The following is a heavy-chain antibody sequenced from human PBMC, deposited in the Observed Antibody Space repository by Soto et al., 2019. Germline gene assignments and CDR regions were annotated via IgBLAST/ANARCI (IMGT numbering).Heavy chain of an antibody. CDR2: IYHSGST. CDR3: ARGRTGQAYYYYGMDV. J-gene: IGHJ6*02. V-gene: IGHV4-30-2*01. Sequence: SETLSLTCAVSGGSISSCGYSWSWIRQPPGKGLEWIGYIYHSGSTYYNPSLKSRVTISVDRSKNQFSLKLSSVTAADTAVYYCARGRTGQAYYYYGMDVWGQGTTVTVSS. CDR1: GGSISSCGYS.